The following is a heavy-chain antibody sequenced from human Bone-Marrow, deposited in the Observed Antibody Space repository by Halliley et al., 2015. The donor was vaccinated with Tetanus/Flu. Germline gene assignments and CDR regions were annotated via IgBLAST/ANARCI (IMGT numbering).Heavy chain of an antibody. D-gene: IGHD3-3*01. Sequence: PGEGLEGVGYILYGGPSHHNPSPKGRVAISLDMSKKQFSLTLNSVTAADTAVYYCARFWSGFDFWGQGALVTVSS. V-gene: IGHV4-59*01. CDR2: ILYGGPS. J-gene: IGHJ4*02. CDR3: ARFWSGFDF.